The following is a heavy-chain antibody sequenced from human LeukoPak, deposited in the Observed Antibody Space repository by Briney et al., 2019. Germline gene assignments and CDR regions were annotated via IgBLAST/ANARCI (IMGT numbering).Heavy chain of an antibody. J-gene: IGHJ5*02. Sequence: GGSLRLSCAASGFTFSSYWMHWVRQVPGKGLVWVSRINSDGSSTSYADSVKGRFTISRDNAKNTLYVQMNSLRAEDTAVYYCARWVGYCSSTSCYGWFDPWGQGTLVTVSS. CDR2: INSDGSST. CDR3: ARWVGYCSSTSCYGWFDP. D-gene: IGHD2-2*01. V-gene: IGHV3-74*01. CDR1: GFTFSSYW.